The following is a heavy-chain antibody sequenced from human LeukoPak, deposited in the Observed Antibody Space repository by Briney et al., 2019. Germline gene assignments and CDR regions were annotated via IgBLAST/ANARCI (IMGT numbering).Heavy chain of an antibody. CDR1: GYTFTSYG. Sequence: ASVKVSCKASGYTFTSYGISWVRQAPGQGLEWMGWISAYNGNTNYAQKFQGRVTMTRNTSISTAYMELSSLTSEDTAVYYCVRGDGRYFDWLFGRDFDYWGQGTLVTVSS. V-gene: IGHV1-18*01. D-gene: IGHD3-9*01. CDR2: ISAYNGNT. CDR3: VRGDGRYFDWLFGRDFDY. J-gene: IGHJ4*02.